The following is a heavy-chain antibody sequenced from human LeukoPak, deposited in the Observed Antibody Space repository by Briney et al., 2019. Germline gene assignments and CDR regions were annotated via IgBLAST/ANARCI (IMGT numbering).Heavy chain of an antibody. CDR2: IIPILGIA. CDR3: ARDPSASIAVAGDY. D-gene: IGHD6-19*01. CDR1: GGTFSSYT. V-gene: IGHV1-69*04. Sequence: AASVKVSCKASGGTFSSYTISWVRQAPGQGLEWMGRIIPILGIANYAQKFQGRVTITADKSTSTAYMELSSLRSEDTAVYYCARDPSASIAVAGDYWGRGTLVTVSS. J-gene: IGHJ4*02.